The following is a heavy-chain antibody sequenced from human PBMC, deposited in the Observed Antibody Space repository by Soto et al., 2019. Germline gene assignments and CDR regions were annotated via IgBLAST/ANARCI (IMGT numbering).Heavy chain of an antibody. Sequence: SETLSLTCTVSGGSINDGSYHWSWLRQHPGKGLEFIGYIFYTGSKYHNPSLETRVTMSADTSNNGVSLRLHSLTAADTAVYYCASLDYGVSAFDLWGRGTLVTVSS. CDR3: ASLDYGVSAFDL. V-gene: IGHV4-31*03. D-gene: IGHD4-17*01. CDR2: IFYTGSK. J-gene: IGHJ4*02. CDR1: GGSINDGSYH.